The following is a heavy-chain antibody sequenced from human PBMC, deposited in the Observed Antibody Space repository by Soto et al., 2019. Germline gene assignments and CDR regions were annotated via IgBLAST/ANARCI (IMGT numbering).Heavy chain of an antibody. J-gene: IGHJ4*02. Sequence: EVQLVESGVGLVKPGGSLRLSCAASGFTFSSYSMNWVRQAPGKGLQWVSSISSSSTYIYYADSVKGRFTISRDNAKNSLYLQMDSLRAEETAVYYCARGTNYYDSSVYYGYRGQGPLVTVSS. V-gene: IGHV3-21*01. CDR2: ISSSSTYI. CDR1: GFTFSSYS. D-gene: IGHD3-22*01. CDR3: ARGTNYYDSSVYYGY.